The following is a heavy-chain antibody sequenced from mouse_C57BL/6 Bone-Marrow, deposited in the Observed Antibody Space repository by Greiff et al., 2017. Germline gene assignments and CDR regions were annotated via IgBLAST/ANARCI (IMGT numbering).Heavy chain of an antibody. CDR1: GFTFSNYW. CDR2: IRLKSDNYAT. CDR3: TDYGGFAY. J-gene: IGHJ3*01. Sequence: EVKLMESGGGLVQPGGSMKLSCVASGFTFSNYWMNWVRQSPEQGLEWVAQIRLKSDNYATHYAESVKGRFTISRDDSKSSVYLQMNNLRAEDTGIYYCTDYGGFAYWGQGTLVTVSA. D-gene: IGHD1-1*02. V-gene: IGHV6-3*01.